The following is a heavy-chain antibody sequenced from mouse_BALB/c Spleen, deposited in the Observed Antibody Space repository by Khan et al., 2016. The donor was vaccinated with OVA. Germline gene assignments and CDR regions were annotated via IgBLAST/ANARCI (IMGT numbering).Heavy chain of an antibody. CDR2: ILPGTGST. V-gene: IGHV1-9*01. CDR1: GYTFSSYW. CDR3: ARGYFFDY. J-gene: IGHJ2*01. Sequence: QVQLKQSGAELMKPGASVKVSCKATGYTFSSYWIEWVKQRPGHGLEWIGEILPGTGSTNYNEKFKGKATFTADTSSNTAYMHLSSLTSEDSAIYYGARGYFFDYWGQGTTLTVSS.